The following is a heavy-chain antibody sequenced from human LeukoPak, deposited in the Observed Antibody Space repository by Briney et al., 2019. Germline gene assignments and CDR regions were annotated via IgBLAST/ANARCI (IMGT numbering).Heavy chain of an antibody. CDR3: ARTPRIVVGVSGWFDP. CDR1: GGSVTSSTHY. D-gene: IGHD2-2*01. J-gene: IGHJ5*02. CDR2: ILYSGTT. V-gene: IGHV4-39*01. Sequence: PSETLSLTCTVSGGSVTSSTHYWAWIRQPPGKGLEWLGNILYSGTTYYNPSLKSRVTISVDTSKNQFSLKKSSVTAADTAVYYCARTPRIVVGVSGWFDPWGQGALVTVSS.